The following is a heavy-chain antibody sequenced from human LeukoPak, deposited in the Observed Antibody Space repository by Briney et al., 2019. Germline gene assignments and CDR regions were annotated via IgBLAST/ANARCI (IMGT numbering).Heavy chain of an antibody. CDR1: GFTFSRHP. CDR2: ITGRGDAT. Sequence: GGSLRLSCAASGFTFSRHPMHWVRQAPGKGLEWVSTITGRGDATYYADSVKGRFTISRDNSKNTLYLQMNSLRAEDTAVYYCARDLSSSADYWGQGTLVTVSS. CDR3: ARDLSSSADY. J-gene: IGHJ4*02. D-gene: IGHD6-6*01. V-gene: IGHV3-23*01.